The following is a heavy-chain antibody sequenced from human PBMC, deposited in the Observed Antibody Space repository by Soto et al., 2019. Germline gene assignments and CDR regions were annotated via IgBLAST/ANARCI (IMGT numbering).Heavy chain of an antibody. V-gene: IGHV6-1*01. J-gene: IGHJ6*03. CDR1: GDSVSSNSAA. Sequence: SQTLSLTCAISGDSVSSNSAAWNWIRLSPSRGLEWLARTYYRSRWYNDYAVSVRSRITVNPATSKNQFSLQLTSVTPEDTAVYFCAGTSSHQWYYMDVWGKGTTVTVSS. CDR2: TYYRSRWYN. D-gene: IGHD1-7*01. CDR3: AGTSSHQWYYMDV.